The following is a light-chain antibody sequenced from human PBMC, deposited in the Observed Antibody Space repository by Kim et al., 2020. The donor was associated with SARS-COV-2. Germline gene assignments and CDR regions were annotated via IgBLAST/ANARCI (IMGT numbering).Light chain of an antibody. J-gene: IGKJ2*01. V-gene: IGKV3-15*01. Sequence: EIVVMQSPATLSVSPGERATLSCRASQSVTSKLAWYQQKPGQAPRLLIYGASTRATGIPARFSGSGSGTEFTLTISSLQSEDSAIYYCQQYNNWPRTFGQGTKLEI. CDR3: QQYNNWPRT. CDR1: QSVTSK. CDR2: GAS.